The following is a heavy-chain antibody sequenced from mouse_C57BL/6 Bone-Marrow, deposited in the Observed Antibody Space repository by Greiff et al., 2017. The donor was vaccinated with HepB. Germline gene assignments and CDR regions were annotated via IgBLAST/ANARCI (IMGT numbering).Heavy chain of an antibody. J-gene: IGHJ3*01. CDR2: IYPRSGNT. Sequence: QVQLQQSGAELARPGASVKLSCKASGYTFTSYGISWVKQRTGQGLEWIGEIYPRSGNTYYNEKFKGKATLHADKSYSTAYMELRSLTSEDSAVYFCARGRTEGFAYWGQGTLVTVSA. V-gene: IGHV1-81*01. CDR3: ARGRTEGFAY. D-gene: IGHD1-1*01. CDR1: GYTFTSYG.